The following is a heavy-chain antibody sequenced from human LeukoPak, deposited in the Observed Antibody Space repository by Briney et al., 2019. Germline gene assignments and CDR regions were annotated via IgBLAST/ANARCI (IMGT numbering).Heavy chain of an antibody. Sequence: SETLSLTCAVYGGSFSGYYWSWIRQPPGKGLEWIGEINHSGSTNYNPSLKSRVTISVDTSKNQFSLKLSSVTAADTAVYYCARGVFISNGWAFDYWGQGTLVTVSS. CDR3: ARGVFISNGWAFDY. V-gene: IGHV4-34*01. D-gene: IGHD6-19*01. CDR2: INHSGST. CDR1: GGSFSGYY. J-gene: IGHJ4*02.